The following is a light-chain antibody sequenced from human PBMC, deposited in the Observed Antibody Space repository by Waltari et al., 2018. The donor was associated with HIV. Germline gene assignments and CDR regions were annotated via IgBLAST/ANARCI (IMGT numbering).Light chain of an antibody. CDR3: NAYSISDTVV. V-gene: IGLV2-14*01. CDR2: GAH. J-gene: IGLJ3*02. Sequence: QSALTQPASVSRSPGQSITISCTGTTSDIGFYNLGSWYQQFPGKSPQLLIYGAHSRSSGGFYRFSGSKSCNTASLTIAGLQAEDEAEYLCNAYSISDTVVFGGGTKLTVL. CDR1: TSDIGFYNL.